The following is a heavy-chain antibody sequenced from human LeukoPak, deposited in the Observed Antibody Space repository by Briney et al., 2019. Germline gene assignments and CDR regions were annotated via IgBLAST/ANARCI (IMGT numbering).Heavy chain of an antibody. D-gene: IGHD3-9*01. V-gene: IGHV3-23*01. CDR1: GFTFSSYA. CDR2: IFPSGGEI. Sequence: GGSLRLSCAASGFTFSSYAMSWVRQAPGKGLEWVSSIFPSGGEIHYADSVRGRFTISRDNSKNTLYLQMNSLRAEDTAVYYCAREGYDILTGYYPLLYYYYYMDVWGKGTTVTVSS. J-gene: IGHJ6*03. CDR3: AREGYDILTGYYPLLYYYYYMDV.